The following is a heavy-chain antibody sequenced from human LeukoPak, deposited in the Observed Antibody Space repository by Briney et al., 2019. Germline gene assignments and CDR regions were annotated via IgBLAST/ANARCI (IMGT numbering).Heavy chain of an antibody. J-gene: IGHJ4*02. V-gene: IGHV3-9*01. CDR3: AKDLAGGAFDY. CDR2: IGWNSGSI. CDR1: GFTFDDYA. D-gene: IGHD3-10*01. Sequence: PGRSLRLSCAASGFTFDDYAMHWARQAPGKGLEWVSGIGWNSGSIGYADSVKGRFTISRDNAKNSLYLQMNSLRAEDTALYYCAKDLAGGAFDYWGQGTLVTVSS.